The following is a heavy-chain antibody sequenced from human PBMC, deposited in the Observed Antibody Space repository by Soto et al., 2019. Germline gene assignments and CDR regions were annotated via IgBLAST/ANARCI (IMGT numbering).Heavy chain of an antibody. D-gene: IGHD1-26*01. CDR2: INAGNGST. V-gene: IGHV1-3*03. CDR3: ARAVVGATFDAFDI. Sequence: ASVKVSCKASGYTFTSYAMHWVRQAPGQRLEWMGWINAGNGSTYYANSVEGRFTISRDNSKNTLYLQMGSLRAEDMAVYYCARAVVGATFDAFDIWGQGTMVTVSS. J-gene: IGHJ3*02. CDR1: GYTFTSYA.